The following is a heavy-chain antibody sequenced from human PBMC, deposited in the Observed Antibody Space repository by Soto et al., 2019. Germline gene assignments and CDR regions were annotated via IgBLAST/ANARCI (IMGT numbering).Heavy chain of an antibody. D-gene: IGHD3-10*01. Sequence: EVQLLESGGGLVQPGGSLRLSCAASGFTFSSSAMSWVRQAPGKGLEWVSAIRPTGGSADYADSVKDRFAISRDNSKNTMYLQMDSLRAEDTAVYYCARGWTGELLFDYWGQGLLVAVSS. V-gene: IGHV3-23*01. J-gene: IGHJ4*02. CDR3: ARGWTGELLFDY. CDR1: GFTFSSSA. CDR2: IRPTGGSA.